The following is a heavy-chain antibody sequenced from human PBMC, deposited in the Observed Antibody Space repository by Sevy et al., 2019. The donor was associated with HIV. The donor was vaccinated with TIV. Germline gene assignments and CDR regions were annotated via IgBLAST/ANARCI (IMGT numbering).Heavy chain of an antibody. CDR1: GFIFSSNE. Sequence: GGSLRLSCAASGFIFSSNEMNWVRQAPGKGLEWVSCSGSSGSPIYYADSVKGRFTISRGNAKNSLYLQMNSLRAEDTAVYYCARVSVDTNFYGMDVWGQGTTVTVSS. J-gene: IGHJ6*02. CDR3: ARVSVDTNFYGMDV. V-gene: IGHV3-48*03. D-gene: IGHD5-18*01. CDR2: SGSSGSPI.